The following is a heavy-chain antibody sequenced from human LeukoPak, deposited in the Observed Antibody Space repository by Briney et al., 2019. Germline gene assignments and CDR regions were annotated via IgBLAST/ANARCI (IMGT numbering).Heavy chain of an antibody. Sequence: PGGSLRLSCAASGFTVSSNYMSWVRQAPGKGLEWVSVIYSGGSTYYADSVKGRFTISRDNSKNTLYLQMNSLRAEDTAVYYCATPGFFGVVTPPDYWGQGTLVTVSS. CDR2: IYSGGST. CDR3: ATPGFFGVVTPPDY. J-gene: IGHJ4*02. V-gene: IGHV3-66*01. D-gene: IGHD3-3*01. CDR1: GFTVSSNY.